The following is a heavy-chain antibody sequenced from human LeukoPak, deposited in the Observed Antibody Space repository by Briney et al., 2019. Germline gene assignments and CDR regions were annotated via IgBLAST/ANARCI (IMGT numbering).Heavy chain of an antibody. CDR3: TRGGHDYGGSFDT. J-gene: IGHJ5*02. V-gene: IGHV4-61*02. CDR2: ISAGGRT. CDR1: GASIASGSYH. Sequence: SETLSLTCAISGASIASGSYHWAWIRQPAGSRPAYIWRISAGGRTNYNPSLKSRLTISMDTSKNHVSLRLSSVTAADTAVYYCTRGGHDYGGSFDTWGQGILVTVSS. D-gene: IGHD4-23*01.